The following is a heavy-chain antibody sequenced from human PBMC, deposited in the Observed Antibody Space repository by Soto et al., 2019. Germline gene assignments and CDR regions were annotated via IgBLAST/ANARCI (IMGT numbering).Heavy chain of an antibody. Sequence: SETLSLTCAVSGGSISTSDWWSWVRQPPGKGLEWIGEISHSGNTNYSPSLKSRVTISVDKSKNQFSLNLTSLTAADTAVYYCARHVSGITFTRGYGMDVWGHGTTVTVSS. J-gene: IGHJ6*02. D-gene: IGHD3-3*01. CDR1: GGSISTSDW. CDR2: ISHSGNT. V-gene: IGHV4-4*02. CDR3: ARHVSGITFTRGYGMDV.